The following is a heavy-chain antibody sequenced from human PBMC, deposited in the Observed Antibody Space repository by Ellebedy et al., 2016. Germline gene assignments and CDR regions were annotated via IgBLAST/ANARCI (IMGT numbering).Heavy chain of an antibody. Sequence: GGSLRLSXTASGFTFRSYWMHWVRQRPGKGLVWVSRSNGDGSTTSYADSVKGRFTMSRDIPKNTVYLQMNRLRAEDTAVYYCRQGHYANYWGQGTLVTVSS. CDR2: SNGDGSTT. CDR3: RQGHYANY. D-gene: IGHD4-17*01. CDR1: GFTFRSYW. J-gene: IGHJ4*02. V-gene: IGHV3-74*01.